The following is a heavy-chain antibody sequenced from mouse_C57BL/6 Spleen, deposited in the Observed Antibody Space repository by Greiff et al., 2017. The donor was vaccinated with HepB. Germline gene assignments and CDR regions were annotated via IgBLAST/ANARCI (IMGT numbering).Heavy chain of an antibody. Sequence: VKLQESGAELARPGASVKLSCKASGYTFTSYGISWVKQRTGQGLEWIGEIYPRSGNTYYNEKFKGKATLTADKSSSTAYMELRSLTSEDSAVYFCARWRDYDYDPYFDYWGQGTTLTVSS. V-gene: IGHV1-81*01. CDR1: GYTFTSYG. J-gene: IGHJ2*01. D-gene: IGHD2-4*01. CDR2: IYPRSGNT. CDR3: ARWRDYDYDPYFDY.